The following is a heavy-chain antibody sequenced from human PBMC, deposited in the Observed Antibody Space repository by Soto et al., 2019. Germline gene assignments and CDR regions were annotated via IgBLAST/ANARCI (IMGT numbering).Heavy chain of an antibody. J-gene: IGHJ4*02. CDR2: IDHSGGT. Sequence: QVQLQQWGAGLSKPSETLSLTCAVYGGSFSGYYWSWIRQPPGKGLVWIGGIDHSGGTHYNPSLKGRVTISVGTSKSQFTQKLTSVPAADTAVYYCARGRLGGAANWGQGTLVTVSS. CDR3: ARGRLGGAAN. CDR1: GGSFSGYY. V-gene: IGHV4-34*01. D-gene: IGHD3-16*01.